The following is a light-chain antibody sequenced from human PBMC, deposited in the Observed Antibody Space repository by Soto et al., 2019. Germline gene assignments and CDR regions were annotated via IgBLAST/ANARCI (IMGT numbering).Light chain of an antibody. CDR3: CTYAGSSYV. V-gene: IGLV2-23*02. CDR1: SSDVGSYNL. Sequence: QSVLTQPASVSGSPGQSITISCTGTSSDVGSYNLVSWYQQHPGKAPKLMIYEVSKRPSGVSNRFSGSKSGNTASLTIFGLQAEDESESYCCTYAGSSYVFGTGTKVTVL. CDR2: EVS. J-gene: IGLJ1*01.